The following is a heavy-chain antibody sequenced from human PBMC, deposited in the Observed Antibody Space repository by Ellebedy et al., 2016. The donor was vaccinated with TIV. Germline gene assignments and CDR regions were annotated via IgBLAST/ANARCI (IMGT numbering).Heavy chain of an antibody. CDR1: GFTFSSYW. J-gene: IGHJ6*02. CDR2: IGAAGDT. CDR3: ARATDGLDV. D-gene: IGHD1-26*01. V-gene: IGHV3-13*01. Sequence: PGGSLRLSCAASGFTFSSYWMSWVRQATGKGLEWVSTIGAAGDTSYPGSVKGRFTVSREKDKNSFYLQMNSLRAEDTAVYYCARATDGLDVWGQGTTVTVSS.